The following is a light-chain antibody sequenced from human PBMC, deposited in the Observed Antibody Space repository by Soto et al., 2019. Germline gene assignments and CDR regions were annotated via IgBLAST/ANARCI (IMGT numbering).Light chain of an antibody. J-gene: IGKJ1*01. CDR2: DSS. V-gene: IGKV1-39*01. Sequence: DIQLTQSPSSLSASVGDRITITCRASQSISTYLNWYQQKPGEAPTLLVYDSSTLQSGVPSRFSGSGFGAEFTLTVSSLQPEDFATYYCQQSYSNPTWTFGLGTKVEIK. CDR1: QSISTY. CDR3: QQSYSNPTWT.